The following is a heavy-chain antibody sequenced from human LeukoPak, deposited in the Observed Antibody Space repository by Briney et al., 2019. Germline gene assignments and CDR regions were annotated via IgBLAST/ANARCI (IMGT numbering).Heavy chain of an antibody. CDR1: GFTFSSYS. D-gene: IGHD6-13*01. V-gene: IGHV3-21*01. J-gene: IGHJ5*02. CDR3: VRDTEQQLVPVSWFDP. CDR2: ISSSSSYI. Sequence: PGGSLRLSCAASGFTFSSYSMNWVRQAPGKGLEWVSSISSSSSYIYYADSVKGRFTISRDNAKNSLYLQMNSLRAEDTAVYYCVRDTEQQLVPVSWFDPWGQGTLVTVSS.